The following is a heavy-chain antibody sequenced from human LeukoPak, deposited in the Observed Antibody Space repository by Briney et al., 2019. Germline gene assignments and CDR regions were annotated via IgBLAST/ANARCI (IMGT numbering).Heavy chain of an antibody. CDR3: ARDQYSSGRLLDY. J-gene: IGHJ4*02. CDR2: VGHSGSA. Sequence: SPSETLSLTCAVSGGSFSAFFWRWIRQPPGKGLEWIGDVGHSGSADYNPSLKSRVTVSADPSKTQFSLKLTSVTAADTAVYYCARDQYSSGRLLDYWGQGTLVTVSS. CDR1: GGSFSAFF. V-gene: IGHV4-34*01. D-gene: IGHD6-19*01.